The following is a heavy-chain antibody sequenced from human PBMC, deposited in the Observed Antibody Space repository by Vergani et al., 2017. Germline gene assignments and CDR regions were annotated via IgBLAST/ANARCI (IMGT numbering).Heavy chain of an antibody. V-gene: IGHV4-34*01. D-gene: IGHD3-10*01. Sequence: QVQLQQWGAGLLKPSETLSLTCAVYGGSFSGYYWSWIRPPPGKGLEWIGEINHSGSTNYNPSLKGRVTISVDTSKNQFSLKLSSVTAADTTVYYCSRGGITMVRGVMYYFGYWSQGTLVTVSS. J-gene: IGHJ4*02. CDR2: INHSGST. CDR3: SRGGITMVRGVMYYFGY. CDR1: GGSFSGYY.